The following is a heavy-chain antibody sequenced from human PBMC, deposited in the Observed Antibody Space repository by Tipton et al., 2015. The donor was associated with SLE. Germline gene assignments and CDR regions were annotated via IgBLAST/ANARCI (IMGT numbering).Heavy chain of an antibody. Sequence: TLSLTCSVSGGSLHVYYWIWVRQPPGKGLEWIGYVSYSGSTNYNPSLQSRVTISVDTSKNQFSLKLRSVTAADTAVYYCARLPDYFDHWGQGALVTVSS. CDR2: VSYSGST. CDR1: GGSLHVYY. V-gene: IGHV4-59*01. J-gene: IGHJ4*02. CDR3: ARLPDYFDH.